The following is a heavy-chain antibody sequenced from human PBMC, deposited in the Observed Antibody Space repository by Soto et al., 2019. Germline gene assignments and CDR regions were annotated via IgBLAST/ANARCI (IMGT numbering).Heavy chain of an antibody. CDR2: ISHTGDT. CDR3: ARIVVGVTVDL. Sequence: PSEXXSLTXXVSDASVWSDSYFWTWIRQPPGKGLEWIAYISHTGDTNYNPSLKSRVTISIDTSRNQFSLTVTSVTAADTAVYFCARIVVGVTVDLWGQGSLVTVSS. D-gene: IGHD1-26*01. J-gene: IGHJ4*02. V-gene: IGHV4-61*01. CDR1: DASVWSDSYF.